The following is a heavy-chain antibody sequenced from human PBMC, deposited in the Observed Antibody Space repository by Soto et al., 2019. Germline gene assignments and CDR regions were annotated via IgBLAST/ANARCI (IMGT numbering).Heavy chain of an antibody. CDR2: IYSGGST. D-gene: IGHD2-8*01. V-gene: IGHV3-53*01. CDR3: AREVCTNGVCRSRAFDI. J-gene: IGHJ3*02. CDR1: GFTVSSNY. Sequence: EVQLVESGGGLIQPGGSLRLSCAASGFTVSSNYMSWVRQAPGKGLEWVSVIYSGGSTYYADSVKGRFTISRDNSKNTLYLQMNSLRAEDTAVYYCAREVCTNGVCRSRAFDIWGQGTMVTVSS.